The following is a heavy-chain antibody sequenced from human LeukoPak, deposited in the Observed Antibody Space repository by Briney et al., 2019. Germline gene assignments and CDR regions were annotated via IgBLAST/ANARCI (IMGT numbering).Heavy chain of an antibody. CDR1: GYTFTSYH. D-gene: IGHD3-10*01. CDR3: ARVRRYYGPGPNAFDI. CDR2: INPSGGTT. Sequence: ASVKVSCKASGYTFTSYHMHWVRQAPGQGLEWMGMINPSGGTTSYAQKFQGRVTMTRDTSTSTVYMELSSLRSDDTAVYYCARVRRYYGPGPNAFDIWGQGTMVTVSS. J-gene: IGHJ3*02. V-gene: IGHV1-46*01.